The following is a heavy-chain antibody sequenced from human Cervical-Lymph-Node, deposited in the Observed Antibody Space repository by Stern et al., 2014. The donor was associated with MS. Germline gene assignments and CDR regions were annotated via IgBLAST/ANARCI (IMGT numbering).Heavy chain of an antibody. CDR1: GFTFSSYG. D-gene: IGHD3-10*01. Sequence: VQLVESGGGVVQPGRSLRLSCAASGFTFSSYGMHWVRQAPGKGLEWGAIILYDGSNTYYADSVKGRFTISRDNSKNTLYLQMNGLRAEDTAVYYCAKDLGTDSYYYGMDVWGQGTTVTVSS. V-gene: IGHV3-30*18. J-gene: IGHJ6*02. CDR2: ILYDGSNT. CDR3: AKDLGTDSYYYGMDV.